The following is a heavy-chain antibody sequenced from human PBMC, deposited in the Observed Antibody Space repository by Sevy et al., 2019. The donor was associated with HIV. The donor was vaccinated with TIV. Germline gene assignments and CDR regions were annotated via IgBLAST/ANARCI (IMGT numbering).Heavy chain of an antibody. V-gene: IGHV3-21*01. CDR2: ISSSSSYI. Sequence: GGSLRLSCAASGFTLSSYSMNWVRQAPGKGLEWVSSISSSSSYIYYADSVKGRFTISRDNAKNSLYLQMNSLRAEDTAVYYCARIMVQGHNYYRMDVWGQGTTVTVSS. D-gene: IGHD3-10*01. J-gene: IGHJ6*02. CDR1: GFTLSSYS. CDR3: ARIMVQGHNYYRMDV.